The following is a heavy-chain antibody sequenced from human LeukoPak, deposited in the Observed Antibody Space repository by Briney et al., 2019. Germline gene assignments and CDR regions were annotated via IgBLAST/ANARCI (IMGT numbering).Heavy chain of an antibody. V-gene: IGHV1-8*01. CDR2: MNPNSGNT. Sequence: ASVKVSCKASGYTFTSYDINWVRQATGQGLEWMGWMNPNSGNTGYAQKFQGRVTMTRTTSISTAYMELSSLRSEDTAVYYCARGGYSSGWYGDGGYYYYGMDVWGQGTTVTVSS. CDR3: ARGGYSSGWYGDGGYYYYGMDV. J-gene: IGHJ6*02. D-gene: IGHD6-19*01. CDR1: GYTFTSYD.